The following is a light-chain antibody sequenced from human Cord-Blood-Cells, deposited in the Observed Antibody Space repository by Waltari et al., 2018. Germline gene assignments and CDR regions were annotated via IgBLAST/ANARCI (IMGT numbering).Light chain of an antibody. V-gene: IGKV3-20*01. CDR2: GAS. J-gene: IGKJ1*01. CDR3: QQYGSAPWT. CDR1: QSVSSSY. Sequence: ELVLTQSPGTLSLSPGDRPTLSCSASQSVSSSYLDWYQQKPGQAPMLLSFGASSRATSIPDRVSGSGAGTEVTLTSSRLEPEDYAVYYCQQYGSAPWTFGQGTKVEMK.